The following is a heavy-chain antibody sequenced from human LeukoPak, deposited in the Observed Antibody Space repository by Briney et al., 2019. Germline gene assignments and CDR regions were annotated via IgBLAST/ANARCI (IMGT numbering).Heavy chain of an antibody. Sequence: PSETLSLTCTVSGGSIRNNTYYWGWIRQPPGKGLEWIGSIYYSGSTYYNPSLKSRVTISVDTSKNQFSLKLRSVTAADTAVYFCARDLKAYYDILTGYYSLGNFDYWGQGTLVTVSS. J-gene: IGHJ4*02. CDR2: IYYSGST. CDR1: GGSIRNNTYY. V-gene: IGHV4-39*07. D-gene: IGHD3-9*01. CDR3: ARDLKAYYDILTGYYSLGNFDY.